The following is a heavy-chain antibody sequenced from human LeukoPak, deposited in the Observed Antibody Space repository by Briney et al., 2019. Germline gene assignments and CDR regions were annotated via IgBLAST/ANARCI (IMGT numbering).Heavy chain of an antibody. D-gene: IGHD2-15*01. CDR3: ARLVLHVGGYDY. CDR2: INHSGST. V-gene: IGHV4-34*01. Sequence: PSETLSLTCAVYGGSFSGYYWSWIRQPPGKGLEWIGEINHSGSTNYNPSLKSRVTISVDTSKNQFSLKLSSVTAADTAVYYCARLVLHVGGYDYWGQGTLVTVSS. J-gene: IGHJ4*02. CDR1: GGSFSGYY.